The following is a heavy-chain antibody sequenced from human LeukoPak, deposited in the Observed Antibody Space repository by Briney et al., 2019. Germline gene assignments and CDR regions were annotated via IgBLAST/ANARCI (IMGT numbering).Heavy chain of an antibody. CDR2: ISYSSSTR. CDR1: GFTFSSYN. D-gene: IGHD6-19*01. CDR3: ARVGSEWLVNDY. V-gene: IGHV3-48*02. J-gene: IGHJ4*02. Sequence: PGGSLRLSCTASGFTFSSYNMNWVRQAPGKGLEWVSYISYSSSTRYYADSAKGRFTISRDNAKNSLYLQINSPRDEDMAVYYCARVGSEWLVNDYWGQGALVTVSS.